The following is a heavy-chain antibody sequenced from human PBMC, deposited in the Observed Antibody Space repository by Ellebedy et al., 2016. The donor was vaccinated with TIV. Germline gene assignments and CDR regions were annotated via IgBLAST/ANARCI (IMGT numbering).Heavy chain of an antibody. V-gene: IGHV3-7*03. D-gene: IGHD5-18*01. J-gene: IGHJ4*02. Sequence: GGSLRLXXAASGFTFSSYWMSWVRQAPGKGLEWVANIKQDGSEKYYVDSVKGRFTISRDNAKNSLYLQMNSLRAEDTAVYYCARVESYGYLDYFDYWGQGTLVTVSS. CDR3: ARVESYGYLDYFDY. CDR1: GFTFSSYW. CDR2: IKQDGSEK.